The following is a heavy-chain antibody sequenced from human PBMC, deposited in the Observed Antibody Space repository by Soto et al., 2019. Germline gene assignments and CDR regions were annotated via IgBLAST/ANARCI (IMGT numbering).Heavy chain of an antibody. CDR1: GFTFSSYS. J-gene: IGHJ6*03. D-gene: IGHD2-15*01. CDR2: ISSSSSTI. V-gene: IGHV3-48*01. Sequence: EVQLVESGGGLVQPGGSLRLSCAASGFTFSSYSMNWVRQAPGKGLEWVSYISSSSSTIYYADSVKGRFTISRDNAKNSQYPQMNSLRAEDTAVYYCARGVGCSGGSCYLPYYYYYMDVWGKGTTVTVSS. CDR3: ARGVGCSGGSCYLPYYYYYMDV.